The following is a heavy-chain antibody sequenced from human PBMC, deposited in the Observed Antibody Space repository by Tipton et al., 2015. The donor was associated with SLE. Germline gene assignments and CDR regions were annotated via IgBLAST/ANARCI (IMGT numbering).Heavy chain of an antibody. D-gene: IGHD3-22*01. J-gene: IGHJ3*02. Sequence: SLRLSCAASGFTVSSNYMSWVRQAPGKGLEWVSVIYSGGSTYYADSGKGRFTISRHNSKNTLYLQMNSLRAEDTAVYYCARAMSYYDYDSSDAFDIWGQGTMVTVSS. V-gene: IGHV3-53*04. CDR3: ARAMSYYDYDSSDAFDI. CDR2: IYSGGST. CDR1: GFTVSSNY.